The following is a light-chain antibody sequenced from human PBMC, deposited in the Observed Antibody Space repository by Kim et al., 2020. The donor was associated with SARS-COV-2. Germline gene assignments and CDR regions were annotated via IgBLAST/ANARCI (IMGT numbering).Light chain of an antibody. CDR2: GAS. CDR3: QQYNNWPLT. V-gene: IGKV3-15*01. CDR1: QSVSTN. J-gene: IGKJ4*01. Sequence: ESPGERATLSCRASQSVSTNLAWYQQKPGQAPRLLIYGASTRAADIPARFSGSGSGTEFTLTINNLQSEDFAVYYCQQYNNWPLTFGGGTKVDIK.